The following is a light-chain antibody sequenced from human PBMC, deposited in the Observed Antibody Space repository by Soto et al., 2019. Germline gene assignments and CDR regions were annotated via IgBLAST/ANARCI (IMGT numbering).Light chain of an antibody. CDR2: DAS. CDR1: QRIGTW. J-gene: IGKJ1*01. CDR3: QQTYNFPRT. Sequence: DIQMTQSPSTLSASVGDRVTITCRASQRIGTWLAWYQQKLGEAPRLLISDASSLQNGVPPRFSGSASGTEFTLTITSLQPDDSDTYYCQQTYNFPRTFGQGTKVDIK. V-gene: IGKV1-5*01.